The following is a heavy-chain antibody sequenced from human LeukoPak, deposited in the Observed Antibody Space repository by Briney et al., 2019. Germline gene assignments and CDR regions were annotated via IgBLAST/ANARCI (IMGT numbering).Heavy chain of an antibody. CDR2: TCYSGGT. CDR1: GGSIRSSY. Sequence: PSETLSLTRSVSGGSIRSSYWNWIRQSPGKGLEWLGYTCYSGGTNYNPSLKGRVTLSIDMSKNQFSLRLTSVTAADTAVYYCARDSMYATNHFDPWGQGTLVTVS. V-gene: IGHV4-59*01. J-gene: IGHJ5*02. D-gene: IGHD2-8*01. CDR3: ARDSMYATNHFDP.